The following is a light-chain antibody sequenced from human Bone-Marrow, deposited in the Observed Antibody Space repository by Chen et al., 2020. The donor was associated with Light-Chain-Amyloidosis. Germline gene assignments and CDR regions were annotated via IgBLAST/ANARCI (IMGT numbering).Light chain of an antibody. J-gene: IGLJ3*02. CDR3: SSYGGGTNLVL. CDR2: DDS. Sequence: SYVLTQPSSVSVAPGQTATIACGGNNIGSTSVHWYQQTPGQAPLLVVYDDSDRPSGIPERLSGSNSGNTASLTVSELQADDEGDYYCSSYGGGTNLVLFGGGTKLTVL. CDR1: NIGSTS. V-gene: IGLV3-21*02.